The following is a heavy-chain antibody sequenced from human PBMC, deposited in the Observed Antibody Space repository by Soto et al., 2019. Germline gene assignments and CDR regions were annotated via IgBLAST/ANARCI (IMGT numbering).Heavy chain of an antibody. D-gene: IGHD5-18*01. CDR3: ARDLSYGLCDY. CDR2: ISAHNGNT. J-gene: IGHJ4*02. CDR1: GYTFTSYG. Sequence: QVQLVQSGAEVKKPGASVKVSCKASGYTFTSYGISWVRQAPGQGLEWMGWISAHNGNTKYAQKHQGRVTMTTDTSTSTAYIELRSLRSDDTAVYYCARDLSYGLCDYWGQGTLVTVSS. V-gene: IGHV1-18*01.